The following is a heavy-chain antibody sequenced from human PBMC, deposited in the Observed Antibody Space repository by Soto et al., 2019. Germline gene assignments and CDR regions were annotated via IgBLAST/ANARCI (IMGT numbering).Heavy chain of an antibody. D-gene: IGHD5-18*01. J-gene: IGHJ6*02. Sequence: SETLSLTCAVYGGSFSGYCWSWIRQPPGKGLEWIGEINHSGSTNYNPSLKSRVTISVDTSKNQFSLKLSSVTAADTAVYYCARLHADYGYGYYYYYRMDVWGQGTTVTVSS. V-gene: IGHV4-34*01. CDR3: ARLHADYGYGYYYYYRMDV. CDR2: INHSGST. CDR1: GGSFSGYC.